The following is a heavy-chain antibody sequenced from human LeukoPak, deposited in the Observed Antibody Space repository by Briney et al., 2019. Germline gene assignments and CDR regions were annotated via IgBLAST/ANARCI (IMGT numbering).Heavy chain of an antibody. CDR2: IYHSGST. CDR1: GGSISSGRYS. J-gene: IGHJ4*02. Sequence: SETLSLTCAVSGGSISSGRYSWSWTRQPPGKGLEWIGYIYHSGSTYYNPSLKSRVTISVDRSENQFSLKLSSVTAADTAVYYCARIYCSGGSCYVDYWGQGTLVTVS. V-gene: IGHV4-30-2*01. CDR3: ARIYCSGGSCYVDY. D-gene: IGHD2-15*01.